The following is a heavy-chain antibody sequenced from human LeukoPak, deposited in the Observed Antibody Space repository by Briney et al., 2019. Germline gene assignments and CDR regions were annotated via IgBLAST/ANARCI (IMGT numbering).Heavy chain of an antibody. CDR2: IWYDGSNK. Sequence: GRSLSLSCAASGFTFSSYGMHWVRQPPGKGMERVAVIWYDGSNKYYADSVKCRITRSRDNSKNTLYLQMKSLRAENTAVYYCARDLNPMVRGVILSGYWGQGTLVTVSS. V-gene: IGHV3-33*08. CDR3: ARDLNPMVRGVILSGY. D-gene: IGHD3-10*01. CDR1: GFTFSSYG. J-gene: IGHJ4*02.